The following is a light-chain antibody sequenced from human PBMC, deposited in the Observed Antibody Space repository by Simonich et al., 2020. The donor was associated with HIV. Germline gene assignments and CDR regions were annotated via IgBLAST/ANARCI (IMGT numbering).Light chain of an antibody. J-gene: IGKJ4*01. CDR1: QSVSSSY. CDR2: DAS. CDR3: QQRSNWPPSLT. V-gene: IGKV3D-20*02. Sequence: EIVLTRSPGTLPLSPGERATLSCRASQSVSSSYLAWYQQKPGLGPRLLIYDASSRATGIPDRFSGSGSGTDFTLTISRLEPEDFAVYYCQQRSNWPPSLTFGGGTKVEIK.